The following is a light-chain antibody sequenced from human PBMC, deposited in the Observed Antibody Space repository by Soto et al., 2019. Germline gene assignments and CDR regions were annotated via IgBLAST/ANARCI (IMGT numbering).Light chain of an antibody. CDR2: EAL. Sequence: ESVLTQSPGTLSLSPGERATLSCRASQSVTSTYLAWYQHKPGQAPRLLIYEALNRATGIPARFSGSGSGTDFTLTISSLEPEDFAVYYCQQRNNWPLTFGGGTKVDIK. CDR3: QQRNNWPLT. J-gene: IGKJ4*02. V-gene: IGKV3D-20*02. CDR1: QSVTSTY.